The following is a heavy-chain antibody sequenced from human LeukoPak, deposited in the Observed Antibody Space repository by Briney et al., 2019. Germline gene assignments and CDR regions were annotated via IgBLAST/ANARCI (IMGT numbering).Heavy chain of an antibody. CDR1: GFTFSSYW. J-gene: IGHJ4*02. CDR3: ARVRRDGYNLLDY. CDR2: IKQDGSEK. Sequence: PGGSLRLSCAASGFTFSSYWMSWVRQAPGKGLEWVANIKQDGSEKYYVDSVKGRFTISRDNAKNSLCLQMNSLRAEDTAVYYCARVRRDGYNLLDYWGQGTLVTVSS. D-gene: IGHD5-24*01. V-gene: IGHV3-7*01.